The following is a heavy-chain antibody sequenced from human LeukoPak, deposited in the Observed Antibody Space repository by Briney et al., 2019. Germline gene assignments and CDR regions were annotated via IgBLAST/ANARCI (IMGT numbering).Heavy chain of an antibody. CDR1: FTXXSYS. CDR3: XXEXXXXDDY. Sequence: FTXXSYSMNWVRQAPGKGLEWVSSISSSSSYIYYADSVKGRFTISRDNAKNSLYLQMNSLRAEDTAVYYXXXEXXXXDDYWGXGXLVTVSS. V-gene: IGHV3-21*01. J-gene: IGHJ4*02. CDR2: ISSSSSYI.